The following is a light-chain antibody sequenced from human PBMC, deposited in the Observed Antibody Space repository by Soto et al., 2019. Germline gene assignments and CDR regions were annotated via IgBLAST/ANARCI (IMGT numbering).Light chain of an antibody. CDR3: SSYTSSSSVI. CDR1: SSDVGAYDY. Sequence: QPASVSGSPGQSIAISCTGTSSDVGAYDYVSWYQQHPGKAPKLMIYDVKYRPSGVSNRFSGSKSGNTASLTISGLQAEDEADYYCSSYTSSSSVIFGGGTKLTVL. V-gene: IGLV2-14*01. CDR2: DVK. J-gene: IGLJ2*01.